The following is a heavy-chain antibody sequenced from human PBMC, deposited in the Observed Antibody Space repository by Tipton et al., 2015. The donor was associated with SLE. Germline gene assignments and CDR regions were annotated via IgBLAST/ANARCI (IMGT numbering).Heavy chain of an antibody. Sequence: SLRLSCAASGFNFDDYAVHWVRQVPGKGLEWVSHISWNSDSIAYADSVKGRFTISRDNAKKSLYLQMNSLRAEDTALYYCVKDNSANGWYLHYFDYWGQGTLVTVSS. CDR3: VKDNSANGWYLHYFDY. CDR1: GFNFDDYA. V-gene: IGHV3-9*01. D-gene: IGHD6-19*01. CDR2: ISWNSDSI. J-gene: IGHJ4*02.